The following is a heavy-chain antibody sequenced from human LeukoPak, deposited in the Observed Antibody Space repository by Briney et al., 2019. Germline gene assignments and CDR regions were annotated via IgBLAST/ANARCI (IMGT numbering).Heavy chain of an antibody. CDR2: INHSGST. V-gene: IGHV4-34*01. CDR1: GGSFSGYY. Sequence: SETLSLTCAVYGGSFSGYYWSWIRQPPGKGLEWIGEINHSGSTNYNPSLKSRVTISVDTSKNQFSLKLSSVTAADTAVYYCARDSSRSDYYYYYMDVWGEGTTVTVSS. D-gene: IGHD2-15*01. J-gene: IGHJ6*03. CDR3: ARDSSRSDYYYYYMDV.